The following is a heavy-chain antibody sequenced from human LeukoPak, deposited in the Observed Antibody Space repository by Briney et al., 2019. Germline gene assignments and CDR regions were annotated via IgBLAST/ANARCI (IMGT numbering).Heavy chain of an antibody. J-gene: IGHJ3*02. CDR3: ARGYSNYGYTFDI. D-gene: IGHD4-11*01. Sequence: PGGSLRLPCAASGFTLSAHGMNWVRQAPGKGLEWVSSISSSSIYIYYADSLKGRLTISRDNARNSLYLQMNSLRAEDTAVYYCARGYSNYGYTFDIWGQGTMVTVSS. CDR2: ISSSSIYI. CDR1: GFTLSAHG. V-gene: IGHV3-21*01.